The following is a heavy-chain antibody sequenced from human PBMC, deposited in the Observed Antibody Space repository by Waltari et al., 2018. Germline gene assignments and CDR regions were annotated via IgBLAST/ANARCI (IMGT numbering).Heavy chain of an antibody. CDR3: ARRSFIAVDNYGMDV. V-gene: IGHV1-69*01. Sequence: QVQLVQSGAEVKKPGSSVKVSCKASGGTFSSYAISWVRQAPGQGLEWMGGIIPILCTANYAQKCQGRVTITADESTSTAYMELSSLRSEDTAVYYCARRSFIAVDNYGMDVWGQGTTVTVSS. CDR2: IIPILCTA. D-gene: IGHD6-19*01. CDR1: GGTFSSYA. J-gene: IGHJ6*02.